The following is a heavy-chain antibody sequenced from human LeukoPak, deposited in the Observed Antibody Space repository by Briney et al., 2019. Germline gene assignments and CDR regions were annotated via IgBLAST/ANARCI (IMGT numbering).Heavy chain of an antibody. CDR1: GGSISSYY. CDR2: IYTSGST. J-gene: IGHJ5*02. Sequence: SETLSLTCTVSGGSISSYYWSWIRQPAEKGLEWIGRIYTSGSTNYNPSLKSRVTMSVDTSKNQFSLKLSSVTAADTAVYYCARVHCGGDCYYNWFDPWGQGTLVTVSS. D-gene: IGHD2-21*02. CDR3: ARVHCGGDCYYNWFDP. V-gene: IGHV4-4*07.